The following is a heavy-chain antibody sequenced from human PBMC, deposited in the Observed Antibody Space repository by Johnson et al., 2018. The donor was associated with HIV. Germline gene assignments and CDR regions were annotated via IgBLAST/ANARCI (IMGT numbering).Heavy chain of an antibody. D-gene: IGHD4-23*01. J-gene: IGHJ3*02. Sequence: VQLVESGGGLVQPGGSLRLSCAASGFTFSSYAMSWVRQAPGTGLEWASAISGSGGSTYYAYSVQGRFTRSSHNSKNTLYLQMYSLRAEDTAVYYCAKESETYGGNIGFEHPFDIWGQGTMVTVSS. V-gene: IGHV3-23*04. CDR3: AKESETYGGNIGFEHPFDI. CDR1: GFTFSSYA. CDR2: ISGSGGST.